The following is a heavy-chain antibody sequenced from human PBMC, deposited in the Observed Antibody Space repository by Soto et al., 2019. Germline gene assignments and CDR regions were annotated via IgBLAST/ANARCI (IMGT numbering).Heavy chain of an antibody. V-gene: IGHV4-34*01. J-gene: IGHJ2*01. Sequence: QVQLQQWGAGLLKPSEPLSLPCAAYGGSFSGYYWSWIRQPPGKGLEWLGEINHSGSTNYNPSLKRRVTISVDTSKNQFSLKLRSVTAADTAVYDCARGLVTVTSYWYCDLWGRGTLVTVSS. CDR3: ARGLVTVTSYWYCDL. CDR1: GGSFSGYY. D-gene: IGHD4-17*01. CDR2: INHSGST.